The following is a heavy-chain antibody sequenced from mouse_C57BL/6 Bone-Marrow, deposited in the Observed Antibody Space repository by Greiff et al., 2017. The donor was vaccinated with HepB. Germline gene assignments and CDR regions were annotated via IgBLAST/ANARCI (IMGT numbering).Heavy chain of an antibody. CDR3: ARQSNVAY. D-gene: IGHD2-5*01. CDR2: ISSGSSTI. CDR1: GFTFSDYG. J-gene: IGHJ3*01. Sequence: EVKLMESGGGLVKPGGSLKLSCAASGFTFSDYGMHWVRQAPEKGLEWVAYISSGSSTIYYADTVKGRFTISRDNAKNTLFLQMTSLRSEDTAMYYCARQSNVAYWGQGTLVTVSA. V-gene: IGHV5-17*01.